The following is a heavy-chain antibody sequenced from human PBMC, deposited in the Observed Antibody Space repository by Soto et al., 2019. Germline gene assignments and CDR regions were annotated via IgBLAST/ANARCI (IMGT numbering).Heavy chain of an antibody. CDR3: ARDLGVFASEAWHAFIL. Sequence: EVRLVESGGDLVQPGGSLRLSCVGSGFSFSTFGMNWVRQAPGKGLEWISYITSSSNTIQYADSVKGPFTTSRDNAKNSRDARMTSLRYPDTGLYYCARDLGVFASEAWHAFILWGQGTMVTVSS. CDR1: GFSFSTFG. CDR2: ITSSSNTI. D-gene: IGHD3-16*01. V-gene: IGHV3-48*02. J-gene: IGHJ3*01.